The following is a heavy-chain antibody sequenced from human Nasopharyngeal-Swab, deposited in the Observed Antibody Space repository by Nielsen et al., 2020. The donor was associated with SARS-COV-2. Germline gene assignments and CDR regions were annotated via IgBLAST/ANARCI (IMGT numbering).Heavy chain of an antibody. J-gene: IGHJ5*02. V-gene: IGHV3-74*01. CDR3: IRERQWFGDSS. D-gene: IGHD3-10*01. CDR2: ISGDGSDI. Sequence: GESLKISCAASGFTFSNYWLHWVRQAPGKGLVWVSRISGDGSDISYADSVKGRFTISRDNAKDTAYLQMNSLRAEDTAVYYCIRERQWFGDSSWGQGTLVTVSS. CDR1: GFTFSNYW.